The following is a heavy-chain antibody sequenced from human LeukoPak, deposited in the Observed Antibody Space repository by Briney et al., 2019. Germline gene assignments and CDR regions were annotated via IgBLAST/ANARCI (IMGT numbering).Heavy chain of an antibody. V-gene: IGHV4-34*01. CDR2: ISHSGST. CDR1: GGSFSGYY. D-gene: IGHD2-2*01. CDR3: ARLGSAAPYYFDY. J-gene: IGHJ4*02. Sequence: PSETLSLTCAVYGGSFSGYYWSWIRQPPGKGLEWIGEISHSGSTNYNPSLKSRVTISVDTSKNQFSLKLSSVTAADTAVYYCARLGSAAPYYFDYWGQGTLVTVSS.